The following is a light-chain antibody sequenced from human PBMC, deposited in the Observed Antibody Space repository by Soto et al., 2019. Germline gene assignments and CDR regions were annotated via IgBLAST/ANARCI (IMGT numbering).Light chain of an antibody. V-gene: IGKV3-20*01. CDR3: HQYASPPFT. CDR2: GAS. Sequence: DIVLTQSPGTLSSSPGERATLSCRASQSVNNDDLAWNQQKPGRTTRLLIYGASSRASGVPDRFSGSGSVTDFTLTISSLEPEDFAVYFCHQYASPPFTFGQGTKLEIK. J-gene: IGKJ2*01. CDR1: QSVNNDD.